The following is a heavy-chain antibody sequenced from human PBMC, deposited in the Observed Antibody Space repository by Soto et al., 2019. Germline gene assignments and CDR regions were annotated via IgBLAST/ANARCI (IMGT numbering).Heavy chain of an antibody. J-gene: IGHJ4*02. CDR1: GFTFSSYS. V-gene: IGHV3-21*01. CDR2: ISSSSSYI. D-gene: IGHD3-10*01. Sequence: PGGSLRLSCAASGFTFSSYSMNWVRQAPGKGLEWVSSISSSSSYIYYADSVKGRFTISRDNAKNSLYLQMNSLRAEDTAVYYCARDYYRLTGLFDYWGQGTLVTVSS. CDR3: ARDYYRLTGLFDY.